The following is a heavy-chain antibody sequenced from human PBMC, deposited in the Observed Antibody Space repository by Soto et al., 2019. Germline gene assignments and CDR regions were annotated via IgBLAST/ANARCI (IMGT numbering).Heavy chain of an antibody. D-gene: IGHD6-13*01. J-gene: IGHJ5*02. CDR2: ISGSGGST. Sequence: EVQLLESGGGLVQPGGSLRLSCAASGFTFSSYAMSWVRQAPGKGLEWVSAISGSGGSTYYADSVKGRFTSSRDNSKNTLYLQMNSLRAEDTAVYYCAKDRAAAGGFDPWVQGTLVTVAS. CDR1: GFTFSSYA. V-gene: IGHV3-23*01. CDR3: AKDRAAAGGFDP.